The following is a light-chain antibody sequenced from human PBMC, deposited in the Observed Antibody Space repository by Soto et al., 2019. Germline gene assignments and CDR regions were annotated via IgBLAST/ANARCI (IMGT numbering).Light chain of an antibody. CDR2: DVS. CDR1: SSDVGAYNY. Sequence: ALTQPRSVSGSPGQSVTISCTGTSSDVGAYNYVSWYQQHPGKAPKLMIYDVSKRPSGVPGRFSGSKSGNTASLTVSGLQVEDEADYYCCSYAGSYTFEVFGTGTKVTVL. V-gene: IGLV2-11*01. CDR3: CSYAGSYTFEV. J-gene: IGLJ1*01.